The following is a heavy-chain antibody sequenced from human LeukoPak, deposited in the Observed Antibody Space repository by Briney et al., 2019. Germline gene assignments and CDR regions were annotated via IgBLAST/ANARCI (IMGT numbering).Heavy chain of an antibody. Sequence: TGGSLRLSCAASGFTFSSYWMHWVRQAPGKGLVWVSRFNSDGITTSCADSVKGRFTISRDNAKNTLYLQMNSLRAEDTAVYYCARGRYYLDSWGQGTLVTVSS. J-gene: IGHJ4*02. CDR1: GFTFSSYW. CDR3: ARGRYYLDS. V-gene: IGHV3-74*01. CDR2: FNSDGITT.